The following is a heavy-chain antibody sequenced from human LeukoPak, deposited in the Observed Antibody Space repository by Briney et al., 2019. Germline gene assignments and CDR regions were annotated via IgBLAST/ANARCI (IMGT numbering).Heavy chain of an antibody. J-gene: IGHJ4*02. CDR1: GYTLTELS. D-gene: IGHD1-26*01. CDR3: ATDRFSGSYRQVYYFDY. CDR2: FDPEDGET. V-gene: IGHV1-24*01. Sequence: ASVKVSCKVSGYTLTELSMHWVRQAPGKGLAWMGGFDPEDGETIYAQKFQGRVTMTEDTSTDTAYMELSSLRSEDTAVYYCATDRFSGSYRQVYYFDYWGQGTLVTVSS.